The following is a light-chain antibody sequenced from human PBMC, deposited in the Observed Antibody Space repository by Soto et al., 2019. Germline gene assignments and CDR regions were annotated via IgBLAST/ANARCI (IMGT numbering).Light chain of an antibody. CDR2: DAS. J-gene: IGKJ2*01. V-gene: IGKV3-11*01. CDR3: QQRRET. Sequence: EIVLTQSPATLSLSPGERATLSCRASQSVSSYLAWYQQKPGRAPRLLIYDASNRATGIPARFSGSGSGTDFTLTISSLEPEDFAVYYCQQRRETFGQGTKLEIK. CDR1: QSVSSY.